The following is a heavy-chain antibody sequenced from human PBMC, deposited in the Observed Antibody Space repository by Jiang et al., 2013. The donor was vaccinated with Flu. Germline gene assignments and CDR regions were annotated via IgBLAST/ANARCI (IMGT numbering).Heavy chain of an antibody. CDR3: AREGLAAAEA. CDR2: INPNSGGT. J-gene: IGHJ5*02. V-gene: IGHV1-2*02. Sequence: WINPNSGGTNYAQKFQGRVTMTRDTSISTAYMELSRLRSDDTAVYYCAREGLAAAEAWGQGTLVTVSS. D-gene: IGHD6-13*01.